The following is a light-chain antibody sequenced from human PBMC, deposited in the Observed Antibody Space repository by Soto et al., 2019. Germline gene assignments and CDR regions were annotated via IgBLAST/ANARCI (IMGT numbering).Light chain of an antibody. CDR2: GAS. CDR3: QQYNNWGT. Sequence: EIVMTQSPATLSVSPGERATLSCRASQSVSSNLAWYQQKPGQAPRLLIYGASTRATGLPARFSGSGSGTEFTLTISSLQYEDFAVYYCQQYNNWGTFGQGTKVEIK. V-gene: IGKV3-15*01. J-gene: IGKJ1*01. CDR1: QSVSSN.